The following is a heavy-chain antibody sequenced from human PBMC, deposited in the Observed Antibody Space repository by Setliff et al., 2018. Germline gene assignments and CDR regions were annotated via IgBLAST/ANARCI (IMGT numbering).Heavy chain of an antibody. CDR2: FSRSGST. D-gene: IGHD3-10*01. CDR3: AKDGCGAAYWYFDL. CDR1: GFTFSSYA. V-gene: IGHV3-23*01. Sequence: PGGSLRLSCAASGFTFSSYAMTWVRQAPGKGLEWVSTFSRSGSTYYADSVKGRFTISRDNSKSTLYLQMNSLRAEDTAVYYCAKDGCGAAYWYFDLWGRGTLVTVSS. J-gene: IGHJ2*01.